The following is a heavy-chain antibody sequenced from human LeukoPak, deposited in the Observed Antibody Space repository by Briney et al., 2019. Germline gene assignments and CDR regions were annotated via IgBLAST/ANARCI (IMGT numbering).Heavy chain of an antibody. V-gene: IGHV3-7*03. CDR1: GFDFSNHW. Sequence: PGGSLRLSCAASGFDFSNHWMYWVRQAPGKGLEWVANIKQDGSEKYYVDSVRGRFTISRDNAKNSLSLQMNSLRAEDTAVYYCASNYGGWGQGTLVTVSS. J-gene: IGHJ4*02. D-gene: IGHD4-11*01. CDR2: IKQDGSEK. CDR3: ASNYGG.